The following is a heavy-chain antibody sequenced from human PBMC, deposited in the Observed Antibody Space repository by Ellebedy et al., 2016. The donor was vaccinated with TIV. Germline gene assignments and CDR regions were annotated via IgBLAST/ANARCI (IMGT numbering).Heavy chain of an antibody. CDR1: GDSITRSGYR. Sequence: MPSETLSLTCTVSGDSITRSGYRRGWIRQPPGKGLEWIASISYSGDTYYNPSLRSRLTISADTSKNQFSLKLNSVAAADTAVFYCARLTPDYGDYRGGRQYYFDFWGQGTPVTVSS. V-gene: IGHV4-39*01. D-gene: IGHD4-17*01. CDR2: ISYSGDT. J-gene: IGHJ4*02. CDR3: ARLTPDYGDYRGGRQYYFDF.